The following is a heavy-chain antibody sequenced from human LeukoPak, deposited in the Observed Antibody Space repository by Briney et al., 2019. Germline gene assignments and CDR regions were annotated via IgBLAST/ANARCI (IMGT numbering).Heavy chain of an antibody. D-gene: IGHD4-17*01. CDR3: AKRNTVDKGALDY. J-gene: IGHJ4*02. CDR2: ISDIT. V-gene: IGHV3-23*01. Sequence: GGSLSLSCAASGFTFSSYAMSWARQAPGRGLEWVSTISDITYYGDSVKGRFTISRDNFKNTLYLQMNSLRAEDTAVYYCAKRNTVDKGALDYWGQGTLVTVSS. CDR1: GFTFSSYA.